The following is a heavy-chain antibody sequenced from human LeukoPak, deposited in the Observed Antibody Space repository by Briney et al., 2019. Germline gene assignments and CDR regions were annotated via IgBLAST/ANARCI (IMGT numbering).Heavy chain of an antibody. CDR3: ARVDEADPDILTGYLTTNWFDP. CDR1: GYTFTSYG. V-gene: IGHV1-18*01. J-gene: IGHJ5*02. Sequence: ASVKAPCKASGYTFTSYGISWVRQAPGQGLEWMGWISAYNGNTNYAQKLQGRVTMTTDTSTSTAYMELRSLRSADTAVYYCARVDEADPDILTGYLTTNWFDPWGQGTLVTVSS. D-gene: IGHD3-9*01. CDR2: ISAYNGNT.